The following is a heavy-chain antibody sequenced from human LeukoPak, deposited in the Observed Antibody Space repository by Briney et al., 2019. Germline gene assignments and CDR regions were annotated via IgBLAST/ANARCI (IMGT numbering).Heavy chain of an antibody. Sequence: PGRSLRLSCAASRFTFEDHAMHWVRQAPGKGLEWVSGISWNSGSMGYADSVKGRFTISRDNAKKSLYLQMNSLRAEDTALYYCVKDLEGGDDYWGQGTLVTVSS. V-gene: IGHV3-9*01. J-gene: IGHJ4*02. CDR3: VKDLEGGDDY. D-gene: IGHD3-16*01. CDR2: ISWNSGSM. CDR1: RFTFEDHA.